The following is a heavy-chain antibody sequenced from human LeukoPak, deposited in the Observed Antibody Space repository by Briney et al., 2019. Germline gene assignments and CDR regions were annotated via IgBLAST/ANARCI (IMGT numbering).Heavy chain of an antibody. CDR3: ARDGYLSSGLSN. CDR2: ISGSGGST. Sequence: QAGGSLRLSCAVSGITLSNYGMSWVRQAPGKGLEWVAGISGSGGSTNYADSVKGRFTISRDNSKNTLYLQMNSLRAEDTAVYYCARDGYLSSGLSNWGQGTLVTVSS. J-gene: IGHJ4*02. V-gene: IGHV3-23*01. CDR1: GITLSNYG. D-gene: IGHD6-19*01.